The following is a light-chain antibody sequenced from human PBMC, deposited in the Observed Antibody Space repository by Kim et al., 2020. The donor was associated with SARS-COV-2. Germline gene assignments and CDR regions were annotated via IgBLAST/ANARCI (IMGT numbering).Light chain of an antibody. Sequence: LFPAKRATLSCRATLSIGNQLAWYKQRPGQAPRLLIYDTFNRAPGVPARFSGSGSGTDFTLTISSLEAEDFAVYYCQQRANWPRTFGQGTRLEIK. CDR2: DTF. J-gene: IGKJ5*01. V-gene: IGKV3-11*01. CDR1: LSIGNQ. CDR3: QQRANWPRT.